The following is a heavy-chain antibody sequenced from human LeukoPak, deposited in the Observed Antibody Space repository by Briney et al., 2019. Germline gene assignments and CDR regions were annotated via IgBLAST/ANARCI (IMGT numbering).Heavy chain of an antibody. CDR3: ARDGFNLEWLLSPFDY. CDR2: IKQDGSEK. J-gene: IGHJ4*02. Sequence: PGGSLRLSCAASGFTFSSYWMSWVRQAPGKGLEWVANIKQDGSEKYYVDSMKGRFTISRDNAKNSLYLQMNSLRAEDTAVYYCARDGFNLEWLLSPFDYWGQGALVTVSS. CDR1: GFTFSSYW. V-gene: IGHV3-7*01. D-gene: IGHD3-3*01.